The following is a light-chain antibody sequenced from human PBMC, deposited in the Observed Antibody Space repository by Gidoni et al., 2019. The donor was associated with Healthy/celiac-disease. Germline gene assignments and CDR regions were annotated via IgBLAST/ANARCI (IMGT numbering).Light chain of an antibody. V-gene: IGLV1-40*01. CDR1: SSNIGAGYD. CDR2: GNS. Sequence: QSVLTQPPSVSEAPGQRVTISCTGSSSNIGAGYDVHWYQQLPGTAPKLLIYGNSNRPSGVPDRFSGSKSGTSASLAITGLQAEDEADYYCQSYDSSSPEVFGGGTKLTVL. CDR3: QSYDSSSPEV. J-gene: IGLJ2*01.